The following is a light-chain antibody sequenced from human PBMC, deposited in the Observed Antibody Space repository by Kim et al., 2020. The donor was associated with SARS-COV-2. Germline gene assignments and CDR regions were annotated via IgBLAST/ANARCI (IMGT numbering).Light chain of an antibody. V-gene: IGLV3-1*01. CDR1: KLGDKY. J-gene: IGLJ2*01. CDR3: QAWDSTTVV. Sequence: VSPGQTASITCSGNKLGDKYACWYQQKPGQSPVLVIYQDSKRPSGIPERFSGSNSGNTATLTISGTQAMDEADYYCQAWDSTTVVFGGGTQLTVL. CDR2: QDS.